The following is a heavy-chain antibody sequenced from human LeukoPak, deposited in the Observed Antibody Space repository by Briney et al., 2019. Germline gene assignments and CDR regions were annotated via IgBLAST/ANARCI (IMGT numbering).Heavy chain of an antibody. Sequence: SETLSLTCTVSGGSISSYYWSWIRQPPGKGLEWIGYIYYSGSTNYNPSLKSRVTMSVDTSKNQFSLKLSSVTAADTAVYYCARTRDLGPDYWGQGTLVTVSS. CDR2: IYYSGST. J-gene: IGHJ4*02. CDR3: ARTRDLGPDY. CDR1: GGSISSYY. V-gene: IGHV4-59*12. D-gene: IGHD1-26*01.